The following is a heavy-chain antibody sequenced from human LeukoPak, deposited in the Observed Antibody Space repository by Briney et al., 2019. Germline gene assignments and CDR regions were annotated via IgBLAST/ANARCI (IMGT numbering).Heavy chain of an antibody. J-gene: IGHJ4*02. D-gene: IGHD3/OR15-3a*01. CDR1: GFTFSSYN. CDR2: IYYTGNT. CDR3: AKQTGSGLFILP. V-gene: IGHV4-59*05. Sequence: GSLRLSCAASGFTFSSYNMNWIRQPPGKGLEWIGSIYYTGNTYYNASLKSRVTISIDTSKNQFSLKLTSVTAADTAVYYCAKQTGSGLFILPGGQGTLVTVSS.